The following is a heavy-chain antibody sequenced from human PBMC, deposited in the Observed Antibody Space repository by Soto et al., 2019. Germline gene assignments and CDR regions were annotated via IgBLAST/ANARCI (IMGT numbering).Heavy chain of an antibody. D-gene: IGHD1-26*01. CDR3: ARRREGHHYSYSMDF. V-gene: IGHV4-59*08. CDR2: IYYSGST. Sequence: PSETLSLTCTVSGASLRSYYWGWFGQRQGKGLEWIGYIYYSGSTNYNPSLKSRVTISVDTSKNQFSLKLSSVTAADTAVYYCARRREGHHYSYSMDFWGKATTLTLSS. J-gene: IGHJ6*03. CDR1: GASLRSYY.